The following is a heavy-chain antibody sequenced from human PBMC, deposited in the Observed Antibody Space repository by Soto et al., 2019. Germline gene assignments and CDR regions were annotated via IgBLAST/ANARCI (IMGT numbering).Heavy chain of an antibody. Sequence: QVQLVQSGAEVKKPGSSVKVSCKASGGTLSRYTVSWVRQAPGQGLEWMGRIIPILGTASYAQKFQGRVTITADKSTSTVYMELSSLRSKATALFYCARDNVLGPDSPYYGLDVWGQGTTVTVSS. CDR1: GGTLSRYT. D-gene: IGHD3-16*01. J-gene: IGHJ6*02. V-gene: IGHV1-69*08. CDR3: ARDNVLGPDSPYYGLDV. CDR2: IIPILGTA.